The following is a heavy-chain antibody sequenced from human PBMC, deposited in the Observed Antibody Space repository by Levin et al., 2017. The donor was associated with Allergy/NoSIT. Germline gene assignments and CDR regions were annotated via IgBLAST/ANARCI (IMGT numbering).Heavy chain of an antibody. D-gene: IGHD3-10*01. V-gene: IGHV3-33*01. Sequence: GGSLRLSCAASGFTFSSYGMHWVRQAPGKGLEWVAVIWYDGSNKYYADSVKGRFTISRDNSKNTLYLQMNSLRAEDTAVYYCARDLYYYGSGSYYNFRSAFDIWGQGTMVTVSS. CDR1: GFTFSSYG. J-gene: IGHJ3*02. CDR3: ARDLYYYGSGSYYNFRSAFDI. CDR2: IWYDGSNK.